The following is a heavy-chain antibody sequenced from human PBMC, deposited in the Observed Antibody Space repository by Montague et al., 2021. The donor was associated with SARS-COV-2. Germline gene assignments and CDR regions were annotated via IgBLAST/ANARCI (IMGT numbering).Heavy chain of an antibody. J-gene: IGHJ4*01. D-gene: IGHD6-13*01. CDR1: GFSFSRNV. V-gene: IGHV3-23*01. CDR2: TCGCGGNT. CDR3: AKKHTEDSSWLDI. Sequence: SLRLSCAASGFSFSRNVMSWVRQAPGKGLEWVSGTCGCGGNTYYADSVRGRFTISRDNSKNTLFLQMNSLRAEDTAVYYCAKKHTEDSSWLDIWGQGTLVTVSA.